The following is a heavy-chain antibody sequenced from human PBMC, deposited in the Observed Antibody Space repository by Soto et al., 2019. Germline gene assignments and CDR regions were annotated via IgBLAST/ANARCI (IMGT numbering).Heavy chain of an antibody. V-gene: IGHV6-1*01. D-gene: IGHD2-2*01. CDR2: TYYRSKWNN. Sequence: PSQTLSLTCAVSVDSVSGHSVAWYWNRQSPSRGLEWLGSTYYRSKWNNDYAVSVRSRIAINPDTSKNQISLQLNSVTPEDTAIYFCARRYSRSWLMDYFDYWGLGTLVTVSS. CDR1: VDSVSGHSVA. CDR3: ARRYSRSWLMDYFDY. J-gene: IGHJ4*02.